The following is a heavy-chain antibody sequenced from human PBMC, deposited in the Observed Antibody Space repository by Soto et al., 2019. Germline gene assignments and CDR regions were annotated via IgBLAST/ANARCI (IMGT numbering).Heavy chain of an antibody. CDR1: GFTFSDYY. D-gene: IGHD1-1*01. Sequence: QVQLVESGGGLVKPGGSLRLSCAASGFTFSDYYMSWIRQAPGKGLEWVSYITSSGSTIYYADSVKGRFTISRDNAKNALYLQMNSLRAEDTAVYYCARDELNPLPDAAFDIWGQGTMVTVSS. CDR2: ITSSGSTI. J-gene: IGHJ3*02. V-gene: IGHV3-11*01. CDR3: ARDELNPLPDAAFDI.